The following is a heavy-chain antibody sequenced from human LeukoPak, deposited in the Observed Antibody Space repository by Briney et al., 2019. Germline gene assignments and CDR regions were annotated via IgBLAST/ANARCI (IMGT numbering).Heavy chain of an antibody. Sequence: SQILSLTCAISGDSVSSNSAGWNWIRQSPSRGLEWLGRTYYRSKWYNDYEESVKSRITINPDTSKNQFSLQLNSVTPEDTAVYYCARDRGSLRYYFDYWGQGTLVTVSS. J-gene: IGHJ4*02. CDR1: GDSVSSNSAG. V-gene: IGHV6-1*01. D-gene: IGHD1-26*01. CDR2: TYYRSKWYN. CDR3: ARDRGSLRYYFDY.